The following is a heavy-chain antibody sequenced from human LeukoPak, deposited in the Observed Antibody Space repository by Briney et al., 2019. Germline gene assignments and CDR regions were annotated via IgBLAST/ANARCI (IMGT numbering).Heavy chain of an antibody. CDR1: GYTFTGYH. CDR2: INPNSGGT. D-gene: IGHD3-10*01. J-gene: IGHJ6*02. Sequence: ASVKVSCKASGYTFTGYHMHWVRQAPGQGLEWMGWINPNSGGTNYAQKFQGRVTMTRDTSISTAYMELSRLRSDDTAVYYCARDRYYYGSGSYRYYGMDVWGQGTTVTVSS. CDR3: ARDRYYYGSGSYRYYGMDV. V-gene: IGHV1-2*02.